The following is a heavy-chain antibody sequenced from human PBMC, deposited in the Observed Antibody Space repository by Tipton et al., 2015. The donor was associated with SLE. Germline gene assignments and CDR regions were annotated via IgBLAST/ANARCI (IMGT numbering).Heavy chain of an antibody. CDR3: TRGGGSSWATNYY. CDR1: GLTFSSYS. Sequence: SLRLSCAASGLTFSSYSMNWVRQAPGKGLVWVSRVNSDGSSTNYADSVKGRFTISRDNAKNTLFLQMNSLRAEDTAVYYCTRGGGSSWATNYYWGQGTLVTVSS. J-gene: IGHJ4*02. CDR2: VNSDGSST. V-gene: IGHV3-74*01. D-gene: IGHD6-13*01.